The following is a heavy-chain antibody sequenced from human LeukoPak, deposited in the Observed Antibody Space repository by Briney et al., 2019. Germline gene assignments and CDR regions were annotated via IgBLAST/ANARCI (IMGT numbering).Heavy chain of an antibody. CDR3: ARTHTDAFDI. CDR2: IYTSGST. J-gene: IGHJ3*02. V-gene: IGHV4-61*02. Sequence: SETLSLTCTVSGGSISSGGYYWSWIRQPAGKGLEWIGRIYTSGSTNYNPSLKSRVTISVDTSKNQFSLKLSSVTAADTAVYYCARTHTDAFDIWGQGTMVTVSS. CDR1: GGSISSGGYY.